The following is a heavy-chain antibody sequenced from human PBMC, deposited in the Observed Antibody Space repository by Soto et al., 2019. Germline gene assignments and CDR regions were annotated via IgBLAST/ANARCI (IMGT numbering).Heavy chain of an antibody. CDR1: GGSISSGGYY. D-gene: IGHD3-10*01. Sequence: PSETLSLTXSVSGGSISSGGYYWRWIRQPPEKGLKWIGYISYSGSTYYNSFLKSRVSISLDTSKNLFSLKLNSVSAEDTAVYYCARAMVRGVNFHYYYGMDVWGQGTKVTVSS. CDR3: ARAMVRGVNFHYYYGMDV. V-gene: IGHV4-30-4*01. CDR2: ISYSGST. J-gene: IGHJ6*02.